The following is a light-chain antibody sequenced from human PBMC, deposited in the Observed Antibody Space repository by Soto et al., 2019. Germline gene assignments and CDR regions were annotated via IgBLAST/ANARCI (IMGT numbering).Light chain of an antibody. CDR3: QQYNNWPPYT. Sequence: EIVMTQSPATLSASPGERATLSCRASQSVSSNLAWYQQKPGQAPRLLIYGASTRATGIPARFSGSGSGTEVTLTISSLQSEDFAVYYCQQYNNWPPYTFGQGTKLEIK. V-gene: IGKV3-15*01. CDR2: GAS. J-gene: IGKJ2*01. CDR1: QSVSSN.